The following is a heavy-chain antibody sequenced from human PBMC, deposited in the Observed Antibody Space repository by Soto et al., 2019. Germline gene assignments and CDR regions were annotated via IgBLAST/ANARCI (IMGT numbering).Heavy chain of an antibody. CDR1: GGSFNGYF. J-gene: IGHJ4*02. D-gene: IGHD1-26*01. CDR2: INPSGST. V-gene: IGHV4-34*01. Sequence: SETLSLTCGVTGGSFNGYFWTWVRQPPGKGLEWLGQINPSGSTNDNPSLKSRVIMSVDTSKNRVSLNLLSVTAADTAVYYCARGLIALGGTVSHWGRGTLVTVSS. CDR3: ARGLIALGGTVSH.